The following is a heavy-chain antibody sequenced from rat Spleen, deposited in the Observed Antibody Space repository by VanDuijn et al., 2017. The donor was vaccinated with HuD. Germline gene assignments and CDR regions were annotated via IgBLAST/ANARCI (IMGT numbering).Heavy chain of an antibody. V-gene: IGHV5-20*01. J-gene: IGHJ2*01. CDR3: ATDNYWFDY. CDR1: GFTFSNYD. D-gene: IGHD1-10*01. Sequence: EVRLVESGGGLVQPGRSMKLSCSASGFTFSNYDMAWVRQAPTKGLEWVASINFDGSGTYYRDSVKGRFTISRDNAKSTLYLQMDSLRSEDTAAYYCATDNYWFDYWGQGVMVTVSS. CDR2: INFDGSGT.